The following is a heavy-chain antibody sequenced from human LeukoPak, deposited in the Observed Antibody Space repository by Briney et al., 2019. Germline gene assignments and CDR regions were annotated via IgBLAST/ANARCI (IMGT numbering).Heavy chain of an antibody. CDR1: GYTLTELS. D-gene: IGHD3-10*01. CDR3: ATVNANGELTTNWFDP. CDR2: FDPEDGET. J-gene: IGHJ5*02. Sequence: GASVKVSCKVSGYTLTELSMHWVRQAPGKGLGWMGGFDPEDGETIYAQKFQGRDTMTEDTSTDTAYMELSSLRSEDTAVYYCATVNANGELTTNWFDPWGQGTLVTVSS. V-gene: IGHV1-24*01.